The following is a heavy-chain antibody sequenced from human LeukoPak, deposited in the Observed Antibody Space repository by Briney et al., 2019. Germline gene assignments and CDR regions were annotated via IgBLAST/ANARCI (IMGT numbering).Heavy chain of an antibody. CDR2: ISYDGSNK. V-gene: IGHV3-30*03. Sequence: GGSLRLSCAASGFTFSSYGMHWVRQAPGKGLEWVAVISYDGSNKYYADSVKGRFTISRDNAKNSLYLQMNSLRDEDTAVYFCARDALGGFDYWGQGTLVTVSS. CDR3: ARDALGGFDY. D-gene: IGHD3-10*01. J-gene: IGHJ4*02. CDR1: GFTFSSYG.